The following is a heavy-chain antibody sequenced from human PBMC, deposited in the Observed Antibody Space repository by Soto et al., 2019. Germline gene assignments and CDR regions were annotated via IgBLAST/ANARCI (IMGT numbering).Heavy chain of an antibody. V-gene: IGHV1-18*01. Sequence: ASVKVSCKASGYTFTSYGISWVRQAPGQGLEWMGWISAYNGNTNYAQKLQGRVTMTTDTSTSTAYMELRSLRSDDTAVYYCARDTQSGYSRSPEVDYWGQGTLVTVSS. CDR2: ISAYNGNT. D-gene: IGHD1-26*01. J-gene: IGHJ4*02. CDR1: GYTFTSYG. CDR3: ARDTQSGYSRSPEVDY.